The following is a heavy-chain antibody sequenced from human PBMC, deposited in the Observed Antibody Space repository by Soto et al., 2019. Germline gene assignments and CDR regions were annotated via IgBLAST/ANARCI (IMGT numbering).Heavy chain of an antibody. CDR2: IYYSGST. CDR1: GGSISSGDYY. V-gene: IGHV4-30-4*01. Sequence: QVQLQKSGPGLVKPSQTLSLTCTVSGGSISSGDYYWSWIRQPPGKGLKWIGYIYYSGSTYYNPSLKSRVTISVDTSKNQFSLKLSSVTAADTAVYYCARDSESTPGFDYWGQGTLVTVSS. J-gene: IGHJ4*02. CDR3: ARDSESTPGFDY. D-gene: IGHD2-2*01.